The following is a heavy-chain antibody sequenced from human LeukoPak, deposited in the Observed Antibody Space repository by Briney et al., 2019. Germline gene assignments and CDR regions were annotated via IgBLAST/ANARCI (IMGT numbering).Heavy chain of an antibody. CDR2: IYYSGST. CDR1: GGSISSYY. CDR3: ARSRVSPLNDAFDI. D-gene: IGHD3-3*01. Sequence: SETLSLTCTVSGGSISSYYWSWIRQPPGKGLEWIGYIYYSGSTNYNPSLKGRVTISVDTSKNQFSLKLSSVTAADTAVYYCARSRVSPLNDAFDIWGQGTMVTVSS. V-gene: IGHV4-59*08. J-gene: IGHJ3*02.